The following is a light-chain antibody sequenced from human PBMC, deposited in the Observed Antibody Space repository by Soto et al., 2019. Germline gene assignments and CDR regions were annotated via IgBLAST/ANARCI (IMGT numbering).Light chain of an antibody. Sequence: QSALTQPASVSGSPGQSITIFCTGTGSDIGTYKYVSWYQQYSGKAPKLLIYEVNNRPSGVSNRFSGSKSGNSASLTISGLQAEDEADYYCNSMTTSSTTRFVFGTRTKVTVL. CDR1: GSDIGTYKY. V-gene: IGLV2-14*01. J-gene: IGLJ1*01. CDR2: EVN. CDR3: NSMTTSSTTRFV.